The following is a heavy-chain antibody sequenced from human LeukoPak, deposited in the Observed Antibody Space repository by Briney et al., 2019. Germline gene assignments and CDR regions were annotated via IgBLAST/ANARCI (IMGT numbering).Heavy chain of an antibody. CDR1: GFSFNDYG. J-gene: IGHJ6*02. CDR3: AKDYGDFLYYGMDV. CDR2: ISYDGSNR. Sequence: GRSLRLSCAASGFSFNDYGIHWVHQAPGKGLEWVAVISYDGSNRIYADSVKGRFTISRDNSKNTLYLQMNSLRTEDTAVYSCAKDYGDFLYYGMDVWGQGTTVTVSS. V-gene: IGHV3-30*18. D-gene: IGHD4-17*01.